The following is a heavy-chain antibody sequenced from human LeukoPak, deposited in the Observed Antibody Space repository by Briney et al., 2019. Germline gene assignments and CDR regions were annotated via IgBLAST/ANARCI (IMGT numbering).Heavy chain of an antibody. D-gene: IGHD3-9*01. CDR1: GGSISSSSYY. CDR2: IYYSGST. Sequence: SETLSLTCTVSGGSISSSSYYWGWIRQPPGKGLEWIGSIYYSGSTYYNPSLKSRVTISVDTSKNQSSLKLSSVTAADTAVYYCARVGIEYFEVDYWGQGTLVTVSS. J-gene: IGHJ4*02. V-gene: IGHV4-39*07. CDR3: ARVGIEYFEVDY.